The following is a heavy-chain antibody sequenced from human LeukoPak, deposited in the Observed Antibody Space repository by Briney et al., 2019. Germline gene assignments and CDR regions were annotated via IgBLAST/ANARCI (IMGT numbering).Heavy chain of an antibody. CDR1: GGSFSGYY. CDR3: ARRRYCSSTSCYAFDY. J-gene: IGHJ4*02. Sequence: SETLSLTCAVYGGSFSGYYWSWIRQPPGKGREWIGEINHRGSTNYNPSLKSRVTISVDTSKNQFSLKLSSVTAADTAVYYCARRRYCSSTSCYAFDYWGQGTLVTVSS. D-gene: IGHD2-2*01. V-gene: IGHV4-34*01. CDR2: INHRGST.